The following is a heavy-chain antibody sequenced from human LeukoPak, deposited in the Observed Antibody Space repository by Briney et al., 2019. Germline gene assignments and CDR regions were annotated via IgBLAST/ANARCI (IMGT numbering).Heavy chain of an antibody. CDR3: AKWRGWDIVVPNWFDP. CDR1: GFTFSSYA. V-gene: IGHV3-23*01. Sequence: GGSLRLSCAASGFTFSSYAMSWVRQAPGKGLEWVSAISGSGGSTYYADSVKGRFTISRDNSKNTLYLQMNSLRAEDTAVYYCAKWRGWDIVVPNWFDPWGQGTLVTVSS. D-gene: IGHD2-2*01. J-gene: IGHJ5*02. CDR2: ISGSGGST.